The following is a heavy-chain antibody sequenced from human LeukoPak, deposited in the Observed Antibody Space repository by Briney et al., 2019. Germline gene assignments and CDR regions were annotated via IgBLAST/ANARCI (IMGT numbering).Heavy chain of an antibody. CDR2: ISGNADTT. CDR1: GFTFGSYA. Sequence: PGGSLRLSCAASGFTFGSYAMHWVRQAPGKGLEWVSGISGNADTTYYAASVKGRFTISRDNSKNTLYLQMNSLRAEDTAVYYCARDFLGSVITGTTIGVNWFDPWGQGTLVTVSS. CDR3: ARDFLGSVITGTTIGVNWFDP. D-gene: IGHD1-7*01. J-gene: IGHJ5*02. V-gene: IGHV3-23*01.